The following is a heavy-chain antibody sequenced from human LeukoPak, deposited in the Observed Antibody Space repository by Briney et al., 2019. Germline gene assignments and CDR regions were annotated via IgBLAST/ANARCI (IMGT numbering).Heavy chain of an antibody. J-gene: IGHJ4*02. CDR3: ARSPVIDSNNWSFDS. D-gene: IGHD6-13*01. CDR2: TYSDGST. V-gene: IGHV3-53*01. Sequence: GGSLRLSCAASGFTVSSNYMSWVRQAPGKGLDWVSVTYSDGSTYYADSVKGRFTISRANSKNTVYLQMNSLRAEDTAVYYCARSPVIDSNNWSFDSWGQGTLVTVSS. CDR1: GFTVSSNY.